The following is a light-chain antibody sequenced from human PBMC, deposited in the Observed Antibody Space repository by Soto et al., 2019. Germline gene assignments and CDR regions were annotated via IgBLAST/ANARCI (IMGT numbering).Light chain of an antibody. CDR3: AAWDDSLNAVV. CDR1: ASNLGGNP. CDR2: TNH. J-gene: IGLJ2*01. Sequence: QSVLTQPPSVSGTPGQKVSISCSGSASNLGGNPVNWYQHLPGAAPKLLIYTNHQRPSGDPDRFSGSKSGTSASLAISGLRSEDEADFYCAAWDDSLNAVVFGGGTKLTVL. V-gene: IGLV1-44*01.